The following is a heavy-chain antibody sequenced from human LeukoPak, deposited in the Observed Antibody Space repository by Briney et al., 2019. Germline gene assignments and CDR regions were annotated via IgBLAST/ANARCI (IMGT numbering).Heavy chain of an antibody. CDR2: MSPNSGDT. D-gene: IGHD3-3*01. Sequence: ASVKVSCKASGYTFTSYDFNWVRQATGQRPEWMGWMSPNSGDTGYAQKFQDRVTMTRNTSISTAYMELSSLRSEDTAVYYCAREYAVDFWSGYYPYYFDYWGQGTLVTVSS. CDR1: GYTFTSYD. J-gene: IGHJ4*02. V-gene: IGHV1-8*01. CDR3: AREYAVDFWSGYYPYYFDY.